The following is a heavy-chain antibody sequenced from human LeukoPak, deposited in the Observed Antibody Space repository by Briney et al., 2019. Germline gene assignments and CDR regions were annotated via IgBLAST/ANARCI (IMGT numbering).Heavy chain of an antibody. CDR1: GFTFSSYA. Sequence: GGSLRLSCAASGFTFSSYAMHWVRQAPGKGPEWVAVISYDGSNKYYADSVKGRFTISRDNSKNTLYLQMNSLRAEDTAVYCCARSNLGQLDYWGQGTLVTVSS. D-gene: IGHD1-14*01. J-gene: IGHJ4*02. CDR3: ARSNLGQLDY. CDR2: ISYDGSNK. V-gene: IGHV3-30*04.